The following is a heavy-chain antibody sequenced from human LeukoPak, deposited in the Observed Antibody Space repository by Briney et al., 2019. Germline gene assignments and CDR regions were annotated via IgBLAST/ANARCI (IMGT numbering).Heavy chain of an antibody. D-gene: IGHD2-2*01. CDR1: GFTFSSYG. CDR2: IWYDGSNK. V-gene: IGHV3-33*01. J-gene: IGHJ3*02. CDR3: ARGYCSSTSCSRAAFDI. Sequence: SGGSLRLSCAASGFTFSSYGMHWVRQAPGKGLEWVADIWYDGSNKYYADSVKGRFTISRDNSKNTLYLQMNSLRAEDTAVYYCARGYCSSTSCSRAAFDIWDQGTMVTVSS.